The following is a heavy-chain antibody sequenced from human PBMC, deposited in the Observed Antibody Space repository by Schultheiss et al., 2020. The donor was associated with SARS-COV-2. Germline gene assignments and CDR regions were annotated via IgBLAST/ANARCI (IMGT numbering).Heavy chain of an antibody. D-gene: IGHD4-17*01. CDR2: IKRTIDGGTT. V-gene: IGHV3-15*07. CDR3: TTEDYGDYG. J-gene: IGHJ4*02. Sequence: GESLKISCAASGFTFSNAWMNWVRQAPGKGLEWVGRIKRTIDGGTTDYAAPVKGRFTISRDDSKNTLYLQMNSLKTEDTAVYYCTTEDYGDYGWGQGTLVTVSS. CDR1: GFTFSNAW.